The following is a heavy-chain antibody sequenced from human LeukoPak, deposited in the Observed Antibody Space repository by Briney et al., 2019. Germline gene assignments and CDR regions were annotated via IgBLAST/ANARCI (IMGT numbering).Heavy chain of an antibody. J-gene: IGHJ4*02. CDR1: GFTFSSYW. D-gene: IGHD5-12*01. CDR2: TNSDGSST. Sequence: QPGGSLRLSCAASGFTFSSYWMHWVRQVPGKGLVWVSRTNSDGSSTTYADSVKGRFTISRDNAKNTLYLQMNSLRVEDTAVYYCVREGRVSGYDFDCWGQGNLVTVSS. V-gene: IGHV3-74*01. CDR3: VREGRVSGYDFDC.